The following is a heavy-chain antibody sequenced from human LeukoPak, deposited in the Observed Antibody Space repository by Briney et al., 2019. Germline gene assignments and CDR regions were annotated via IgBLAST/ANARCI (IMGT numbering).Heavy chain of an antibody. CDR2: IHYSGST. CDR1: GGTYSRYY. D-gene: IGHD6-13*01. Sequence: PSETLTLTCTVSGGTYSRYYWNWLRQPPGKGLEWIGYIHYSGSTKYNPSLKSRVTISVDTSKNQFSLKLSSVTAADTAVYYCARWYSSSWAFDYWRQGTLVTVSS. CDR3: ARWYSSSWAFDY. V-gene: IGHV4-59*08. J-gene: IGHJ4*02.